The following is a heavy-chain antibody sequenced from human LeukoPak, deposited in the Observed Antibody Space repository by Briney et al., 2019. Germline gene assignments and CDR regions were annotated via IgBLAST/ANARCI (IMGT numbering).Heavy chain of an antibody. CDR2: INHSGST. CDR1: GGSFSGYY. Sequence: SETLFLTCAVYGGSFSGYYWSWIRQPPGKGLEWIGEINHSGSTNYNPSLKSRVTISVDTSKNQFSLKLSSVTAADTAVYYCARGRQDYDFWSGYYTAEPYYFDYWGQGTLVTVSS. D-gene: IGHD3-3*01. V-gene: IGHV4-34*01. J-gene: IGHJ4*02. CDR3: ARGRQDYDFWSGYYTAEPYYFDY.